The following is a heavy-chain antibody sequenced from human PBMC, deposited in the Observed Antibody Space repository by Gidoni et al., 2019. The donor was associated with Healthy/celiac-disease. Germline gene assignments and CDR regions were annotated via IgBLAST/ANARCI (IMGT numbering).Heavy chain of an antibody. CDR3: ARDGAMIAAAGSNYYYYGMDV. Sequence: EVQLVESGGGLVKPGGSLSLSCAASGFTFSSKSMTWVRQAPGKGLGWVSSISSSSSYIYYAASVKGRFTISRDNAKNSLYLQMNSLRAEDTAVYYCARDGAMIAAAGSNYYYYGMDVWGQGTTVTVSS. J-gene: IGHJ6*02. CDR1: GFTFSSKS. CDR2: ISSSSSYI. V-gene: IGHV3-21*01. D-gene: IGHD6-13*01.